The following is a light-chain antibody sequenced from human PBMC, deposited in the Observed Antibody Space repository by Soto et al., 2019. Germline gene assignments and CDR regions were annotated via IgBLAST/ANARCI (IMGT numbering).Light chain of an antibody. J-gene: IGKJ4*01. CDR1: QNIRNY. CDR2: DAS. V-gene: IGKV3-20*01. Sequence: EIVLTQSPGTLSLSPGERATLSCRASQNIRNYLAWYQHKPGQAPRLLIYDASSRATGIPDRFSGSGSGTDFTLTISRLEPEDFAVYYCQQYVSSPRTFGGGTKVEIK. CDR3: QQYVSSPRT.